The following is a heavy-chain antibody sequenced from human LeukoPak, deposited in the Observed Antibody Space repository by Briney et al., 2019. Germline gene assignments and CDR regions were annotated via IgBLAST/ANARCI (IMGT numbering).Heavy chain of an antibody. J-gene: IGHJ5*02. V-gene: IGHV1-46*01. Sequence: ASVKVSCRASGYTFTSYYMHWVRQAPGQGLEWMGIINPSGGSTSYAQRFQGRVTMTRDTSTSTAYMKLSSLRSEDTAVYYCARENCSSTSCQNWFDPWGQGTLVTVSS. CDR3: ARENCSSTSCQNWFDP. CDR1: GYTFTSYY. CDR2: INPSGGST. D-gene: IGHD2-2*01.